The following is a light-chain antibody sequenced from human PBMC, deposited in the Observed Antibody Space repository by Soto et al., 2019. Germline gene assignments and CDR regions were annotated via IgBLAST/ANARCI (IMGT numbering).Light chain of an antibody. V-gene: IGKV1-39*01. CDR2: DAS. CDR1: QNYNKY. J-gene: IGKJ5*01. CDR3: QQSYSTPIT. Sequence: DSQMTHSPSSRAASVGGRVTITCQASQNYNKYLNWYQQKPGRAPKHLIHDASNLEAGVPSRFSGSGSGTDFTLTISSLQPEDFATYYCQQSYSTPITFGQGTRLENK.